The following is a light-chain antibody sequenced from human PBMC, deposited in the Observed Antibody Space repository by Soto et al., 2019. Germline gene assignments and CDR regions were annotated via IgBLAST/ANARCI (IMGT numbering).Light chain of an antibody. Sequence: QSALTQPASVSGSRGQSITISCTGTSSDVGGFHSVSWFQQHPGKAPKLIIYEVSTRPSGVSNRFSGSKSGNTASLTISGLQAEDEADYYCYSFTRSNPWVFVGGTQLTVL. CDR1: SSDVGGFHS. V-gene: IGLV2-14*01. J-gene: IGLJ3*02. CDR3: YSFTRSNPWV. CDR2: EVS.